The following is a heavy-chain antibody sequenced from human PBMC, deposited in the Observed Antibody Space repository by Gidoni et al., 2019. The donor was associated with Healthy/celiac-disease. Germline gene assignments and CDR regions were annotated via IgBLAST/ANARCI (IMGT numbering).Heavy chain of an antibody. D-gene: IGHD6-13*01. CDR3: ARHPGSSSWSHYHFDY. Sequence: EVQLVQSGAEVKKPGESLKLSCKGSGYSFTSYWIGWVRQMPGKGLEWMGIIYPGDSDTRYSPSFQCQVTISADKSISTAYLQWSSLKASDTAMYYCARHPGSSSWSHYHFDYWGQGTLVTVSS. J-gene: IGHJ4*02. CDR1: GYSFTSYW. V-gene: IGHV5-51*01. CDR2: IYPGDSDT.